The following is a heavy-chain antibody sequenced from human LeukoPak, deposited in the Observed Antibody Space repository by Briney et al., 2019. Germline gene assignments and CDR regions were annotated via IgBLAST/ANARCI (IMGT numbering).Heavy chain of an antibody. V-gene: IGHV3-11*01. Sequence: GGSLRLSCAASGSTLSDYYMSWIRQAPGKGLEWVSYISSSGSTIYYADSVKGRFTISRDNAKNSLYLQMNSLRAEDTAVYYCARDPLGGDYFDYWGQGTLVTVSS. CDR2: ISSSGSTI. CDR1: GSTLSDYY. CDR3: ARDPLGGDYFDY. J-gene: IGHJ4*02. D-gene: IGHD3-10*01.